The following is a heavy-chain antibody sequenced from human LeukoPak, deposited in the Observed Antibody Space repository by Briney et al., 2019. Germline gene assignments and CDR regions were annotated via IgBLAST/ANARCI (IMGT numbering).Heavy chain of an antibody. CDR3: AIRSSLASSSFDS. D-gene: IGHD6-19*01. CDR1: GGSISSSGYF. J-gene: IGHJ4*02. Sequence: SQTLSLTCTVAGGSISSSGYFWSWIRQTPGKGLEWIGYIYQSGSTSHNPPLKGRVTMSLDTSKNQFSLKLNTVTAADTAVYYCAIRSSLASSSFDSWGQGTLVTVSS. V-gene: IGHV4-30-2*05. CDR2: IYQSGST.